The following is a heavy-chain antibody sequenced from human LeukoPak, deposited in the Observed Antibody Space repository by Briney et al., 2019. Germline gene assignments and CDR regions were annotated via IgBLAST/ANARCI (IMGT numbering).Heavy chain of an antibody. CDR2: IYYSGTT. D-gene: IGHD4-17*01. V-gene: IGHV4-59*01. Sequence: SETLSLTCTVSGGSFSYYYWSWIRQSPGKGLEWIGYIYYSGTTNYNPSLKSRVTISVDTSKNQFSLQLRSVTAADTAVYYCAREDPQTTVPEGMDVWGQGTTVTVSS. CDR1: GGSFSYYY. CDR3: AREDPQTTVPEGMDV. J-gene: IGHJ6*02.